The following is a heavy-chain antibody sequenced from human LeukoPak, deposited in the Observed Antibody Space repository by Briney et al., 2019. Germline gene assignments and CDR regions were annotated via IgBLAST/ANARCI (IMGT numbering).Heavy chain of an antibody. V-gene: IGHV3-23*01. CDR3: ARGAYYYED. D-gene: IGHD3-22*01. CDR1: GFTFSNYA. Sequence: GGSLRLSCTASGFTFSNYAMTWVRQAPGKGLEWVSTISGSGGSIHYADSVKGRFTISRDSSKNTLYLQMNSLRADDTAVYYCARGAYYYEDWGQGTLVTVSS. J-gene: IGHJ4*02. CDR2: ISGSGGSI.